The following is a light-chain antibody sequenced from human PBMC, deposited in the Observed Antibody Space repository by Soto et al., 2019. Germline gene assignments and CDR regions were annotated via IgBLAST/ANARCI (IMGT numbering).Light chain of an antibody. CDR1: TSDVGAYNL. Sequence: QSALTQPRSVSGSPGQSITLSCDGSTSDVGAYNLVSWYQQHPGEAPKLMIYDVIKRPSGVPYRFSGSKSGNTASLTIPGLQADDEADYYCCSYAGNFIWVFGGGTQLTVL. CDR3: CSYAGNFIWV. CDR2: DVI. V-gene: IGLV2-11*01. J-gene: IGLJ3*02.